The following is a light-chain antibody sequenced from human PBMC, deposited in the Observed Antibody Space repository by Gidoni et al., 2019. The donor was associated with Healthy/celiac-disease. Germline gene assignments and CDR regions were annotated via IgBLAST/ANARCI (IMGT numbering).Light chain of an antibody. J-gene: IGKJ3*01. CDR2: DAS. V-gene: IGKV1-33*01. Sequence: DIQMTQSPSSLSASVGDRVTITCQASQDISNYLNWYQQKPGKAPKLLIYDASNLETGVPSRFSGSGSGTDFTFTISSLQPEDIATYYCQQYDNLPGVTCGPXTKVDIK. CDR1: QDISNY. CDR3: QQYDNLPGVT.